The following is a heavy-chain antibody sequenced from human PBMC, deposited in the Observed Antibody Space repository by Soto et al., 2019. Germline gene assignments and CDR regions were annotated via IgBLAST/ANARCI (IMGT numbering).Heavy chain of an antibody. CDR1: GFTFSSYA. V-gene: IGHV3-23*01. J-gene: IGHJ6*02. D-gene: IGHD6-6*01. CDR3: AKVIVARVGMDV. Sequence: EVQLLDSGGGLVQPGGSLRLSCAASGFTFSSYAMSWVRQAPGKGLEWVSAISGSATTTYYADSVKGRFTISRDNSKNTVYLQMNRLRAEDTAIYYCAKVIVARVGMDVWGRGTTVTVSS. CDR2: ISGSATTT.